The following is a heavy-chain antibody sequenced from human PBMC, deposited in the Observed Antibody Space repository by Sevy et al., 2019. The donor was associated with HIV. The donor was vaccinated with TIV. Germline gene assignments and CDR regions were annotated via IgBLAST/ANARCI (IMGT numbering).Heavy chain of an antibody. J-gene: IGHJ5*02. Sequence: GGPRRLSCTASGFISSPYWMHWARQAPGKGLVWVSRIMPDGCITSYADAVKGRFPISRDKANNMLYRQMNSLGAEDTAVYYCAKAGYYYDSGGYNWFDPGGQGTLVTVSS. CDR3: AKAGYYYDSGGYNWFDP. D-gene: IGHD3-22*01. V-gene: IGHV3-74*01. CDR1: GFISSPYW. CDR2: IMPDGCIT.